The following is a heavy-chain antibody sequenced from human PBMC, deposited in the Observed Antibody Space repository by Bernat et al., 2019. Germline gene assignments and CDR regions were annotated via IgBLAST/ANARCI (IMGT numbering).Heavy chain of an antibody. J-gene: IGHJ6*02. CDR1: GGSISSGGYY. CDR3: AGAHFWYCSSTSCHRPGGVYYYGMDV. Sequence: QVQLQESGPGLVKPSQTLSLTCTVSGGSISSGGYYWSWIRQHPGKGLEWIGYIYYSGSTYYNPSLKSRVTISVDTSKNQFSLKLSSVTAADTAVYYCAGAHFWYCSSTSCHRPGGVYYYGMDVWGQGTTVTVSS. D-gene: IGHD2-2*01. CDR2: IYYSGST. V-gene: IGHV4-31*03.